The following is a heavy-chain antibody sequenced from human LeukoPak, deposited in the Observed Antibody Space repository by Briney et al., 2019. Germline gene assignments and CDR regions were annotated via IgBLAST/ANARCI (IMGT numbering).Heavy chain of an antibody. CDR3: ASQLDDYYDSTGYYTGFIDY. CDR1: GDSLSSNSYY. D-gene: IGHD3-22*01. Sequence: SETLSLTCTVSGDSLSSNSYYWGWIRQPPGKGLEWVGSIYYSGNPFYNPSLKSRVTISVDPSKNQCSLSLDSVTAADTAVYYCASQLDDYYDSTGYYTGFIDYWGPGTLVTVSS. J-gene: IGHJ4*02. V-gene: IGHV4-39*01. CDR2: IYYSGNP.